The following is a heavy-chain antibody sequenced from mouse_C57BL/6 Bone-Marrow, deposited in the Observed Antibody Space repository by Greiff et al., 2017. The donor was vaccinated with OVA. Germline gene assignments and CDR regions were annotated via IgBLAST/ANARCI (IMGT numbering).Heavy chain of an antibody. CDR3: AENYGSSSCDV. CDR2: IWRGGST. D-gene: IGHD1-1*01. Sequence: VTLMESGPGLVQPSQSLSITCTVSGFSLTSYGVHWVRQSPGKGLEWLGVIWRGGSTDYNADFMYRLSIAKEHSKSPVFFKMNSLQADDTAIYYWAENYGSSSCDVWGTGTTVTVSS. V-gene: IGHV2-5*01. CDR1: GFSLTSYG. J-gene: IGHJ1*03.